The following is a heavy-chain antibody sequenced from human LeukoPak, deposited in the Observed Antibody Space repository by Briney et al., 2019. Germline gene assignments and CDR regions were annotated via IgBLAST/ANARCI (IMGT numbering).Heavy chain of an antibody. Sequence: SETLSLTCTVSGGSISSYYWGWIRQPPGKGLGWIGYIYYSGSTNYNPSLKSRVTISVDTSKNQFSLKLSSVTAADTAVYYCARAQWLVDYFDYWGQGTLVTVSS. CDR2: IYYSGST. V-gene: IGHV4-59*08. CDR3: ARAQWLVDYFDY. J-gene: IGHJ4*02. CDR1: GGSISSYY. D-gene: IGHD6-19*01.